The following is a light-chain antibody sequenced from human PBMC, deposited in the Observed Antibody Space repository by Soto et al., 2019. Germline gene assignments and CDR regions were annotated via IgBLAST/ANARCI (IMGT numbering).Light chain of an antibody. CDR1: DDVAKF. Sequence: EIQMTQSPSTLSASVGDTVRVTCLSSDDVAKFLSLHQQKPGRAPEILISDASDLKSGVPSRFRGSGSGTDFTLTISGLQPDDSATYYCQQYKTWWTFGQGTKVEIK. J-gene: IGKJ1*01. CDR3: QQYKTWWT. V-gene: IGKV1-5*01. CDR2: DAS.